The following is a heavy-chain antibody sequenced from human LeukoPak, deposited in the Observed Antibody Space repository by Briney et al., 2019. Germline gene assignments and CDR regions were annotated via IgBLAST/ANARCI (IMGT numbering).Heavy chain of an antibody. V-gene: IGHV3-30*02. Sequence: GGSVRLSCAASGFTFSSYGMHWVRQAPGKGLEWVAFIRYDGSNKYYADSVKGRFTISRDNSKNTLYLQMNSLRAEDTAVYYCARDLWRVGADERVYWGQGTLVTVSS. CDR1: GFTFSSYG. D-gene: IGHD1-26*01. CDR3: ARDLWRVGADERVY. CDR2: IRYDGSNK. J-gene: IGHJ4*02.